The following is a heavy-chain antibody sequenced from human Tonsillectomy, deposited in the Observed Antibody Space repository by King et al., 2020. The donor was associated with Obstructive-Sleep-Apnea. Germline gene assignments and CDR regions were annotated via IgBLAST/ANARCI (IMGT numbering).Heavy chain of an antibody. D-gene: IGHD2-2*01. CDR2: ISYDGSNK. V-gene: IGHV3-30*18. CDR1: GFTFSSYG. J-gene: IGHJ4*02. CDR3: AKWYCSSTSCRLDY. Sequence: VQLVESGGGVVQPGRSLRLSCAASGFTFSSYGMHWVRQAPGEGLEWVAIISYDGSNKYYADSVKGRFTISRDNSKNTLYLQMNNLRAEDTAVYYCAKWYCSSTSCRLDYWGQGTLVTVSS.